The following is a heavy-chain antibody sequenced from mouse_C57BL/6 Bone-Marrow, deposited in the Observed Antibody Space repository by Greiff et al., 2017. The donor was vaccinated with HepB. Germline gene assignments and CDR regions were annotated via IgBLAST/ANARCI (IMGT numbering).Heavy chain of an antibody. Sequence: VKLMESGAELARPGASVKLSCKASGYTFTSYGISWVKQRTGQGLEWIGEIYPRSGNTYYNEKFKGKATLTAEKSSSTAYMELRSLTSEDSAVYFCARRGFYWYFDVWGTGTTVTVSS. D-gene: IGHD1-1*01. CDR1: GYTFTSYG. J-gene: IGHJ1*03. CDR2: IYPRSGNT. CDR3: ARRGFYWYFDV. V-gene: IGHV1-81*01.